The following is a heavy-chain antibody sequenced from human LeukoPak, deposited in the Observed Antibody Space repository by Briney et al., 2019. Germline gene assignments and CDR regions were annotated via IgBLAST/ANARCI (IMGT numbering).Heavy chain of an antibody. J-gene: IGHJ4*02. V-gene: IGHV3-33*01. D-gene: IGHD3-22*01. CDR2: IWYDGSNK. CDR3: AREIGY. CDR1: GFTFSSYG. Sequence: PAGGSLRLSCAASGFTFSSYGMHWVRQAPGKGLEWVAVIWYDGSNKYYADSVKGRFTISRDNAKNSLYLQMNSLRAEDTAVYYCAREIGYWGQGTLVTVSS.